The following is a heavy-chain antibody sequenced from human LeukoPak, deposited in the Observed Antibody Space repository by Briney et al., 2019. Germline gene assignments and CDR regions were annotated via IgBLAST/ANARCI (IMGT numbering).Heavy chain of an antibody. CDR2: IRYDGSNK. J-gene: IGHJ4*02. D-gene: IGHD3-10*01. CDR1: GFTFSSYG. CDR3: AKVHGSGSYYGDY. Sequence: AGGSLRLSCAASGFTFSSYGMHWVRQAPGKGLEWVAFIRYDGSNKYYADSVKGRFTISRDNSKNTLYLQMNSLRAEDTAVYYCAKVHGSGSYYGDYWGQGTLVTVSS. V-gene: IGHV3-30*02.